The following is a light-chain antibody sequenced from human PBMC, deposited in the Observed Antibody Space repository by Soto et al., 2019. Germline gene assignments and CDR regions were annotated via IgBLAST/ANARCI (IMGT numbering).Light chain of an antibody. CDR1: QRLSSW. V-gene: IGKV1-5*01. J-gene: IGKJ1*01. CDR2: DAS. CDR3: HQYNIWWT. Sequence: DIQMTQSPSTLSTSVGDRVTITCRASQRLSSWLAWYQKQPGKAPQLLIYDASSLKRGVPSRFSGSESGTEFTLTISSLQSEDFGVYYCHQYNIWWTFGQGTKVDIK.